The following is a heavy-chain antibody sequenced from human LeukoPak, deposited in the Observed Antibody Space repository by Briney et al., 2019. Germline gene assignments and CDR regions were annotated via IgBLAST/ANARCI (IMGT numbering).Heavy chain of an antibody. CDR1: GGSISSGSYY. Sequence: SQTLSLTCTVSGGSISSGSYYWSWIRQPAGKGLEWIGRIYTSGSTNYNPSLKSRVTISVDTSKNQFSLKLSSATAADTAVYYCARVVVPAAIPYYYYYMDVWGKGTTVTVSS. D-gene: IGHD2-2*02. J-gene: IGHJ6*03. CDR3: ARVVVPAAIPYYYYYMDV. V-gene: IGHV4-61*02. CDR2: IYTSGST.